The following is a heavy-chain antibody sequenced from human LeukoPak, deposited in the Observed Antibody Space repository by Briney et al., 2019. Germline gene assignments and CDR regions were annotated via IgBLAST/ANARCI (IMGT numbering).Heavy chain of an antibody. CDR3: ARGYKRQQNYYYHGMDV. J-gene: IGHJ6*02. V-gene: IGHV4-59*01. Sequence: PSETLSLTCTVSGGSISNYYWSWIRQPPGKGLEWIGYIYYSGSTNYNPSLKSRVTISVDTPKNQFSLKLSSVTAADTAVYYCARGYKRQQNYYYHGMDVWGQGTTVTVSS. CDR2: IYYSGST. CDR1: GGSISNYY. D-gene: IGHD5-24*01.